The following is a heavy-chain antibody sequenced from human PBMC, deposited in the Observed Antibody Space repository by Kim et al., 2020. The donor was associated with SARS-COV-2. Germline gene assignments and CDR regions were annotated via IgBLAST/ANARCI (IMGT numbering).Heavy chain of an antibody. CDR2: INPSGGTA. CDR1: GYMFNSYS. V-gene: IGHV1-46*02. D-gene: IGHD3-22*01. Sequence: ASVKVSCKASGYMFNSYSMHWVRQVPGQGLEWMGIINPSGGTATYAQKFQGRVTLTRDTSTSTVYMELTSLRSDDTAVFYCARDRDYDGAPFHWGQGTLV. J-gene: IGHJ4*02. CDR3: ARDRDYDGAPFH.